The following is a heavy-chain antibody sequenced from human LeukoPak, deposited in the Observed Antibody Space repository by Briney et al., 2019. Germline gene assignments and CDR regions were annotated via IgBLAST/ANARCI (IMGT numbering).Heavy chain of an antibody. Sequence: ASVKVSCKASGYTFTSYDINWVRQAPGQGLEWMGCINPNTDATNYAQKFQGRVTMTRDTSISTAYMELSSLRSDDTAVFYCAREEMSGSYSYYYYYYMDVWGKGTTVTVSS. CDR2: INPNTDAT. J-gene: IGHJ6*03. V-gene: IGHV1-2*02. CDR1: GYTFTSYD. CDR3: AREEMSGSYSYYYYYYMDV. D-gene: IGHD1-26*01.